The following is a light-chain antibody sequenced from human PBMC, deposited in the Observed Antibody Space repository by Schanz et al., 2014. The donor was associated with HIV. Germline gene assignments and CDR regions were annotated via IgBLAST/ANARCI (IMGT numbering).Light chain of an antibody. V-gene: IGKV3-20*01. CDR1: QSVSSSY. CDR3: HLYGRS. Sequence: EIVLTQSPGTLSLSPGERATLSCRASQSVSSSYLAWYQQKPGQAPRLLIYDASTRATGIPDRFSGSASGTDFTLTISRLEPEDFAVYYCHLYGRSFGPGTKVDIK. CDR2: DAS. J-gene: IGKJ3*01.